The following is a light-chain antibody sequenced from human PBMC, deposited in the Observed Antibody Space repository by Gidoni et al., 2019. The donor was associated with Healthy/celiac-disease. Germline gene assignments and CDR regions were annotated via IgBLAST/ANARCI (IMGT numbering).Light chain of an antibody. V-gene: IGLV3-25*03. CDR2: KDS. CDR1: ALPKQY. CDR3: QSADSSGTHVV. Sequence: SYDLTHPPSVSVSPGQTARITCSGDALPKQYAYWYQQKPGQAPVLVIYKDSERPSGIPERFSGSSSGTTVTLTISGVQAEDEADYYCQSADSSGTHVVFGGGTKLTVL. J-gene: IGLJ2*01.